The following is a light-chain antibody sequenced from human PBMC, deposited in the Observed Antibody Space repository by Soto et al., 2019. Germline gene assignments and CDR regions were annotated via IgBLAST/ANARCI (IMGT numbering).Light chain of an antibody. CDR3: QQYNNWPPT. CDR2: GAS. J-gene: IGKJ5*01. CDR1: QSVTSN. V-gene: IGKV3-15*01. Sequence: DIVMTQCPATLSVSPGERATLSCRASQSVTSNLAWYQQKPGQAPRLLIYGASTRATGIPARFSGSGSGTEFTLTISSLQSEDFAVYYCQQYNNWPPTFGQGTRLEIK.